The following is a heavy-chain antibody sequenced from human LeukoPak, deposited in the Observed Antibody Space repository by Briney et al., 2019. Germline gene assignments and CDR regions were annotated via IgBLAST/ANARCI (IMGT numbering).Heavy chain of an antibody. V-gene: IGHV5-51*01. J-gene: IGHJ4*02. CDR3: ARRGISPYREFDY. CDR2: IYPGDSDT. D-gene: IGHD1-26*01. CDR1: GYSFTSYW. Sequence: GESLKISCKGSGYSFTSYWIGWVRQMPGKGLEWMGIIYPGDSDTRYSPSFQGQVTISADKSICTAYLQWSSLKASDTAMYYCARRGISPYREFDYWGQGTLVTVSS.